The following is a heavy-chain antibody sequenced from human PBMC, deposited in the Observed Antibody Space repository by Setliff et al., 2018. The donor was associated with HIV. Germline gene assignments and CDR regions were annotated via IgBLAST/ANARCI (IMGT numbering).Heavy chain of an antibody. CDR2: IIPIFGTA. D-gene: IGHD4-17*01. V-gene: IGHV1-69*05. Sequence: SVMVSCKASGGTFSSYAISWVRQAPGQGLEWMGGIIPIFGTANYAQKFQGRVTITTDESTSTAYMELSSLRSEDTAVYYCASYLPWGDYGDDAFDIWGQGTMVTVSS. CDR1: GGTFSSYA. J-gene: IGHJ3*02. CDR3: ASYLPWGDYGDDAFDI.